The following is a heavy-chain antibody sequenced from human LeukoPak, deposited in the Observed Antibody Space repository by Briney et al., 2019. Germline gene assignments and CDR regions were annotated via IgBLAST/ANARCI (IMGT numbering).Heavy chain of an antibody. J-gene: IGHJ4*02. CDR2: IYYSGST. V-gene: IGHV4-39*01. D-gene: IGHD2-21*02. Sequence: PSETLSLTCTVSGGSISSSSYFWGWVRQPAGKGLEWVGSIYYSGSTYYNPSLKSRVTISVDTSKNQFSLKLSSVTAADTAVYYCARVGYCGGDCYPFDYWGQGTLTTISS. CDR1: GGSISSSSYF. CDR3: ARVGYCGGDCYPFDY.